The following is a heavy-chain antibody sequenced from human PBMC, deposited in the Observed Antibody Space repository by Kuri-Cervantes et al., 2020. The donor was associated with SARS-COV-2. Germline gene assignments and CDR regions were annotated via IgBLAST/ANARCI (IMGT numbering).Heavy chain of an antibody. CDR1: GGSISSFY. CDR2: FYHGDVT. V-gene: IGHV4-59*12. J-gene: IGHJ5*02. CDR3: ARASILRFLDRSPRRGWFDP. D-gene: IGHD3-3*01. Sequence: SETLSLTCTISGGSISSFYWSWIRQSPGKGLEWIAYFYHGDVTNYNPSLKSRVTISADTSKNQFSLKLSSVTAADPAVYYCARASILRFLDRSPRRGWFDPWGQGTLVTVSS.